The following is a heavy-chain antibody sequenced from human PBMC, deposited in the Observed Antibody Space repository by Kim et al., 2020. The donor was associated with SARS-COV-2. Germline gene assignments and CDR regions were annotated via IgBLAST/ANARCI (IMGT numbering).Heavy chain of an antibody. V-gene: IGHV3-30*02. CDR3: AKQGREFWTPNYYMDV. Sequence: DSVKGRFSISRENSKNIVYLQMDSLRPEDTAVYYCAKQGREFWTPNYYMDVWGKGTTVTVSS. D-gene: IGHD3-10*01. J-gene: IGHJ6*04.